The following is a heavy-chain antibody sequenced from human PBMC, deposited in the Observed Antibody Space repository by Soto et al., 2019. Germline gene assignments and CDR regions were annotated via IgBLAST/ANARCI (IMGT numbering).Heavy chain of an antibody. CDR1: GYTFTNYA. Sequence: QVQVVQSGAEVKKPGASVKVSCKASGYTFTNYAMHWVRQAPGQRLEWMGWINPGNGNTKNSQKFQGRVTNTRDTFASTAYMELSSLRSEDTAVYYCARGASSVTTFYFDLWGRGTLVTVSS. J-gene: IGHJ2*01. V-gene: IGHV1-3*01. CDR2: INPGNGNT. CDR3: ARGASSVTTFYFDL. D-gene: IGHD4-17*01.